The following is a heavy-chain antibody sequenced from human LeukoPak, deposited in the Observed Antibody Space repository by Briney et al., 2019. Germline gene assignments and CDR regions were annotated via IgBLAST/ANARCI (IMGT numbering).Heavy chain of an antibody. V-gene: IGHV4-4*09. J-gene: IGHJ5*02. D-gene: IGHD1-14*01. CDR2: IYGSGST. CDR1: GGSISSSY. Sequence: SETLSLTCTVSGGSISSSYWSWLRQPPGKGLEWIGYIYGSGSTNYNPSLKSRVTISVDTSKNQFSLKLSSVTAADTAVYYCARRYVTSWFDPWGQGTLVTVSS. CDR3: ARRYVTSWFDP.